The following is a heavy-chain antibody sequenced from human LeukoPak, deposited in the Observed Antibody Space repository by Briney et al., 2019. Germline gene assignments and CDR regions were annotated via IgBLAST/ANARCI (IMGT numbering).Heavy chain of an antibody. CDR1: GYTFTSYA. V-gene: IGHV1-3*01. CDR3: ASSLGEYYDSSGYSY. D-gene: IGHD3-22*01. Sequence: ASVKVSCKASGYTFTSYAMHWVRQAPGQRLEWMGWINAGNGNTKYSQKFQGRVTITRDTSASTAYMELSSLRSEDTAVYYCASSLGEYYDSSGYSYWGQGTLVTVSS. CDR2: INAGNGNT. J-gene: IGHJ4*02.